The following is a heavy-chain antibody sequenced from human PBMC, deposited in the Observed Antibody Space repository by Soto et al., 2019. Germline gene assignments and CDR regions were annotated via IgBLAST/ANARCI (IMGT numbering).Heavy chain of an antibody. V-gene: IGHV4-39*01. CDR3: ARHFSPWEPNESQRFDP. CDR1: GGSISSTSYF. CDR2: IYYSGGST. Sequence: QLQLQESGPGLVKPSETLSLTCVVSGGSISSTSYFWGWIRQPPGKGLEWIGTIYYSGGSTYYNPSLKSRLTISVETSKNQFSLKLYSVTAADTAVYYCARHFSPWEPNESQRFDPWGQGTLVTVSS. J-gene: IGHJ5*02. D-gene: IGHD1-26*01.